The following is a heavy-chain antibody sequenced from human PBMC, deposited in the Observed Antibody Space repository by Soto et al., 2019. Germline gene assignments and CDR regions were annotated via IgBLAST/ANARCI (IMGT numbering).Heavy chain of an antibody. CDR3: ASIDSTSKGWFDP. CDR2: INHSGST. J-gene: IGHJ5*02. D-gene: IGHD2-2*01. V-gene: IGHV4-34*01. Sequence: QVQLQQWGAGLLKPSETLSLTCAVYGGSFSGYYWSWIRQPPGKGLEWIGEINHSGSTNYNPSLKGRVTRSVDTSKSQFSLKLSSVTAADTAVYYGASIDSTSKGWFDPWGQGTLVTVSS. CDR1: GGSFSGYY.